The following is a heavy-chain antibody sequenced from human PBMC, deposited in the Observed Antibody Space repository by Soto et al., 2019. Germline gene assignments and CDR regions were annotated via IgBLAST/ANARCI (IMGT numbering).Heavy chain of an antibody. J-gene: IGHJ6*02. D-gene: IGHD3-3*01. Sequence: PGESLKISCKGSGYSFTIYWIGWVRQMPGKGLEWMGIIYPGDSDTRYSPSFQGQVTISADKSISTAYLQWSSLKASDTAMYYCARCXFLEWLPEYYYYYGMDVWGQGTTVTVSS. CDR3: ARCXFLEWLPEYYYYYGMDV. CDR1: GYSFTIYW. CDR2: IYPGDSDT. V-gene: IGHV5-51*01.